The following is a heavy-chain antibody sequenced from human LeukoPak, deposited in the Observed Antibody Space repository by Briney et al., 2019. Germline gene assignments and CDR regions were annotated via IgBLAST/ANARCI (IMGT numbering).Heavy chain of an antibody. D-gene: IGHD3-22*01. CDR1: GLSLSSYG. J-gene: IGHJ4*02. CDR2: ISVSVGRT. Sequence: GGSLRLSCAASGLSLSSYGMSWVRQAPGQGRGWVSAISVSVGRTYYADSMKGRFTISRDKSKNTLYLQMNSLRAEDTAVYYCAKVPYGDYYDSSGYYYFEDYWGQGALVTVSS. CDR3: AKVPYGDYYDSSGYYYFEDY. V-gene: IGHV3-23*01.